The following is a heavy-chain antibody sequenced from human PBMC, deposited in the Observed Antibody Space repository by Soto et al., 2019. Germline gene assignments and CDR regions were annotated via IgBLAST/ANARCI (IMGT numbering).Heavy chain of an antibody. J-gene: IGHJ4*02. D-gene: IGHD1-26*01. CDR1: GYSFPNYW. V-gene: IGHV5-51*01. CDR2: IYPSDSDP. Sequence: PGGSLKISCIGSGYSFPNYWIGWVRQMPWKGLEWMGIIYPSDSDPRYSPSFQGLVTISVDKSSSTAYLQWSSLRASDSAMYYCASLLQVGGVWGQGTLVTVSS. CDR3: ASLLQVGGV.